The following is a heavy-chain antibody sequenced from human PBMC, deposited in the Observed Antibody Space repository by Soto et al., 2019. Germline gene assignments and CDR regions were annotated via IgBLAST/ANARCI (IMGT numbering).Heavy chain of an antibody. CDR1: TYAFTSYG. D-gene: IGHD2-2*01. CDR3: ARIADCSTTSSSFPSRFHVRGYYSYYGLDV. Sequence: QVQLVQSGAEVKKPGASVKVTCKASTYAFTSYGITWVRQAPGQGLEWVGWISAYNGNSNHAQKYDGRVTKTTDTSTSTAYTELSSLRSDDTAVYYCARIADCSTTSSSFPSRFHVRGYYSYYGLDVWGQGTTVTVSS. J-gene: IGHJ6*02. V-gene: IGHV1-18*04. CDR2: ISAYNGNS.